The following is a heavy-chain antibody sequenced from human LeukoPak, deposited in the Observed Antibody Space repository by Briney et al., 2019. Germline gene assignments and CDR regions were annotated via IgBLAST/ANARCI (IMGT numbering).Heavy chain of an antibody. D-gene: IGHD6-19*01. Sequence: GGSLRLSCAASGFTFSGFAMSWVRQAPGKGLEWISYISGSSKDISYAASVKGRFTISRDNSKNTLYLQMHSLRDEDTAIYYCVKSVSGYTSGAFDYWGQGTLVTVSS. V-gene: IGHV3-23*01. J-gene: IGHJ4*02. CDR2: ISGSSKDI. CDR1: GFTFSGFA. CDR3: VKSVSGYTSGAFDY.